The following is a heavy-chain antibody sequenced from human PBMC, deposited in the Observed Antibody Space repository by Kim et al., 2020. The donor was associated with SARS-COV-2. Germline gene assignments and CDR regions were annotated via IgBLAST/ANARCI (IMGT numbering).Heavy chain of an antibody. Sequence: GGSLRLSCAASGFTFSSYAMSWVRQAPGKGLEWVANIRGGGGEKYYADSVKGRFTISRDNSKNTLYVQMNSLRAEDTAVYYCARDPDGYNYGGWWDYFGYGGQGPLVPLSS. CDR1: GFTFSSYA. D-gene: IGHD5-12*01. CDR3: ARDPDGYNYGGWWDYFGY. J-gene: IGHJ4*02. CDR2: IRGGGGEK. V-gene: IGHV3-23*01.